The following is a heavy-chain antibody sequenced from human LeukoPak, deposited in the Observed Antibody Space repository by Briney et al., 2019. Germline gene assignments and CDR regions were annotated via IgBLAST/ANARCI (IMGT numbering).Heavy chain of an antibody. CDR3: ARDPVAAAPFDY. CDR1: GGSISSSSYY. J-gene: IGHJ4*02. Sequence: SETLSLTCTVSGGSISSSSYYWGWIRQPPGKGLEWIGSIYYSGSTYYNPSLKSRVTISVDKSKNQFSLKLSSVTAADTAVYYCARDPVAAAPFDYWGQGTLVTVSS. D-gene: IGHD2-2*01. CDR2: IYYSGST. V-gene: IGHV4-39*07.